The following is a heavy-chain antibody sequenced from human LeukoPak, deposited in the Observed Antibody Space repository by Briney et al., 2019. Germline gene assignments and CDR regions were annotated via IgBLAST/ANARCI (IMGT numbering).Heavy chain of an antibody. CDR1: GFTFSSFG. J-gene: IGHJ3*01. V-gene: IGHV3-30*18. D-gene: IGHD5-18*01. Sequence: GGSLRLSCAASGFTFSSFGMHWVRQTPGKGLEWLAFISYDGSNEYHADSVKGRFTISRDNSKNTLHLQMNSLGSEDTAVYYCAKSRGYTYGGDALALWGQGTMVTVSS. CDR2: ISYDGSNE. CDR3: AKSRGYTYGGDALAL.